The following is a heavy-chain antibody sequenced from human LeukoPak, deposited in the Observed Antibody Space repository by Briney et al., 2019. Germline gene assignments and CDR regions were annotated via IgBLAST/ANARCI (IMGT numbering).Heavy chain of an antibody. D-gene: IGHD2-8*01. CDR3: ARRFYFSMTELYYLDL. Sequence: PGGSLRLSCAVSGLNFRSFWMSWVRQAPGKGLEWVANIKQDGSEKFYVDSVKGRFTISRDNAKNSLYLQMNSLRAEDSAVYFCARRFYFSMTELYYLDLWGRGTLVTVSS. V-gene: IGHV3-7*04. J-gene: IGHJ2*01. CDR1: GLNFRSFW. CDR2: IKQDGSEK.